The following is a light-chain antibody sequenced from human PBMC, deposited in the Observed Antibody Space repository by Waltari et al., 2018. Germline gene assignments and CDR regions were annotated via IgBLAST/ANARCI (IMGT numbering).Light chain of an antibody. CDR3: QQYGSSPRT. CDR1: QSVSNSY. Sequence: EIVLTQSPGTLSLSPGERATLSCRASQSVSNSYLAWYQQKPGQAPRLLINGASSRATGIPDRFSGSGSGTDFTLTISRLEPEDSAVYYCQQYGSSPRTFGQGTKVEIK. J-gene: IGKJ1*01. CDR2: GAS. V-gene: IGKV3-20*01.